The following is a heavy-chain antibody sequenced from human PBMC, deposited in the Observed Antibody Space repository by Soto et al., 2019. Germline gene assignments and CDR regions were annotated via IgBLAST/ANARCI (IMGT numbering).Heavy chain of an antibody. V-gene: IGHV3-23*01. D-gene: IGHD7-27*01. CDR3: AKGTWGSSGYGMDV. J-gene: IGHJ6*02. Sequence: EVQLLESGGGLVQPGGSLRLSCAASGFTFSSYAMSWVRQAPGKGLEWVSAISGSGGSTYYADSVKGRFTISRDNSKNTLYLKMNSLRAEDTAVYYCAKGTWGSSGYGMDVWGQGTTVTVSS. CDR1: GFTFSSYA. CDR2: ISGSGGST.